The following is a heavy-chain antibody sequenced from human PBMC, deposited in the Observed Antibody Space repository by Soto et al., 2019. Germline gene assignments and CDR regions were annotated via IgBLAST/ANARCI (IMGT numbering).Heavy chain of an antibody. D-gene: IGHD6-13*01. Sequence: QVQLVQSGAEVKKPGASVKVSCKASGYTFTSYAMHWVRQAPGQRLEWMGWINDGNGNTKYSQKFQGRVTITRDKSASTAYMELSSLRSEDTAVYYCAREGGPTVIAAAGTRFDPWGQGTLVTVSS. CDR2: INDGNGNT. V-gene: IGHV1-3*01. CDR1: GYTFTSYA. CDR3: AREGGPTVIAAAGTRFDP. J-gene: IGHJ5*02.